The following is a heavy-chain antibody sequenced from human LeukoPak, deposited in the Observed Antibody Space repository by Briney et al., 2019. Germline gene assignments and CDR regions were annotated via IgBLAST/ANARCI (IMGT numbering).Heavy chain of an antibody. D-gene: IGHD2/OR15-2a*01. J-gene: IGHJ5*02. CDR2: IYYSGST. V-gene: IGHV4-39*07. Sequence: KPSETLSLTCTVSGGSISSSSYYWRWIRQPPGKGLEWIGSIYYSGSTYYNPSLKSRVTISVDTSKNQFSLKLSSVTAADTAVYHGARAPLTSWFDPWGQGTLVTVSS. CDR1: GGSISSSSYY. CDR3: ARAPLTSWFDP.